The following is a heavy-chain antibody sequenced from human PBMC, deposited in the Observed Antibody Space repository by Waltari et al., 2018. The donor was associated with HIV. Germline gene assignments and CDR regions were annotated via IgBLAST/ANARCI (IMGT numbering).Heavy chain of an antibody. CDR1: RDVFTNFS. CDR2: IPPAFGTT. J-gene: IGHJ4*02. V-gene: IGHV1-69*13. CDR3: AASPERPGFEAPLFFFDY. Sequence: VQLVQSGAEMKKPGSSVRVSCKCSRDVFTNFSFNWLRQSPGQRPEWRAEIPPAFGTTDYARTFRGRVTLSSDQSASTIYMDLRSLSSGDTAVYYCAASPERPGFEAPLFFFDYWGQGTLITVSS. D-gene: IGHD5-12*01.